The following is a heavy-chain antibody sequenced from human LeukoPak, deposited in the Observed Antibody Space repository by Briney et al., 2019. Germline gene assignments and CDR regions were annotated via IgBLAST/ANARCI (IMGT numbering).Heavy chain of an antibody. CDR3: AKDVSSDWPSAGFDY. CDR1: GFTFSAYW. CDR2: INSDGSST. J-gene: IGHJ4*01. Sequence: GGSLRLSCAASGFTFSAYWMHWVRQSPGKGLVWVSRINSDGSSTDYADSVKGRFTISRDIAKSTLYLQMNSLRAEDTAVYYCAKDVSSDWPSAGFDYWGQEPWSPSPQ. D-gene: IGHD6-19*01. V-gene: IGHV3-74*01.